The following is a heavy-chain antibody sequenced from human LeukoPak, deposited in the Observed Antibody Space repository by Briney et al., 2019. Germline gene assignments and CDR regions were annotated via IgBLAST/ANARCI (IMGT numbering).Heavy chain of an antibody. J-gene: IGHJ4*02. D-gene: IGHD3-22*01. Sequence: SVKVSCKASGGTFSSYAISWVRQAPGQGLEWMGRIIPILGIANYAQKFQGRVTITADKSTSTAYMELSSLTYEDTAVYYCATFASNYYYYWGQGTLVTVSS. CDR3: ATFASNYYYY. V-gene: IGHV1-69*04. CDR2: IIPILGIA. CDR1: GGTFSSYA.